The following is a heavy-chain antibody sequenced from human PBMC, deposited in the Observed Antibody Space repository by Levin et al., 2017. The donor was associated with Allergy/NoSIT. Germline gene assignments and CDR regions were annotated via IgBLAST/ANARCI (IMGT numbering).Heavy chain of an antibody. CDR2: INPNSGGT. D-gene: IGHD6-13*01. CDR1: EYTFTAYY. CDR3: ARDRSPIQAAFQISPFDY. V-gene: IGHV1-2*02. Sequence: VASVKVSCKTSEYTFTAYYVHWVRQAPGQGLEWMGWINPNSGGTNFAQKFQGRVTMTRDTSISTAYMELSRLRSDDTAVYFCARDRSPIQAAFQISPFDYWGQGTLVTVPS. J-gene: IGHJ4*02.